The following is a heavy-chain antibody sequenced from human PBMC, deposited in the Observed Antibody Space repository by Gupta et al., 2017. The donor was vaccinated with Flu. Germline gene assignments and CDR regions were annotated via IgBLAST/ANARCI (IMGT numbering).Heavy chain of an antibody. CDR2: IKSNIDDGST. CDR3: VTYSSRWFWRFDY. J-gene: IGHJ4*02. Sequence: QAPGNGLEWVARIKSNIDDGSTDYAAPVKGRFTISRDDSENTLYLQMNSLKTEDTAMYYCVTYSSRWFWRFDYWGQGTLVTVSS. D-gene: IGHD6-13*01. V-gene: IGHV3-15*01.